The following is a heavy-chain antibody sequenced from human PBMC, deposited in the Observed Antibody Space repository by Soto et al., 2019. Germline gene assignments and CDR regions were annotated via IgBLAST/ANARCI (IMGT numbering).Heavy chain of an antibody. D-gene: IGHD3-10*01. Sequence: GGSQRLSCTASGVTFKKYGMHWVRQDPGKGLVWVSRINSDGSGTGHADSVKGRFTISRDNAKNTLYLQMNSLRAEDTAVYYCVREGYYGSGSYSPDYYYGMDVWGQGTTVTVSS. CDR2: INSDGSGT. V-gene: IGHV3-74*01. CDR1: GVTFKKYG. CDR3: VREGYYGSGSYSPDYYYGMDV. J-gene: IGHJ6*02.